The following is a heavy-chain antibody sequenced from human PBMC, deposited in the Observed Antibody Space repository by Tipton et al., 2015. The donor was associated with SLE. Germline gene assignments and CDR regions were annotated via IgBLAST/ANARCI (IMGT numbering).Heavy chain of an antibody. D-gene: IGHD1-26*01. J-gene: IGHJ3*02. CDR2: ISRTSSYS. Sequence: SLRLSCAASGFTFSEYYMTWIRQAPGKGLEWISYISRTSSYSNYAASVMGRFSISRDNARNSLYLQMNSLRAEDTAVYYCAREDGSPGAFDIWGQGTMVTVSS. CDR1: GFTFSEYY. V-gene: IGHV3-11*06. CDR3: AREDGSPGAFDI.